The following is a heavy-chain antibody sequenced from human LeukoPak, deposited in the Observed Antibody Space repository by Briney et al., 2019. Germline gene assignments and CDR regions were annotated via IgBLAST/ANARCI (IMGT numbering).Heavy chain of an antibody. CDR3: ARDPVRQDYYGMDV. CDR2: IYYSGST. J-gene: IGHJ6*02. V-gene: IGHV4-31*03. CDR1: GGSISSGGYY. D-gene: IGHD1-1*01. Sequence: SQTLSLTCTVSGGSISSGGYYWSWIRQHPGRGLEWIGYIYYSGSTYYNPSLKSRVTIPVDTSKNQFSLKLSSVTAADTAVYYCARDPVRQDYYGMDVWGQGTTVTVSS.